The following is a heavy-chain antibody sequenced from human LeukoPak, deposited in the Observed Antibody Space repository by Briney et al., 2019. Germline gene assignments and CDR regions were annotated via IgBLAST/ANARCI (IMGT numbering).Heavy chain of an antibody. CDR2: IFYSGTT. V-gene: IGHV4-39*02. J-gene: IGHJ3*02. CDR3: AREDITMLYDAFDS. CDR1: GGSISSSSYY. Sequence: PSETVSLTCTVSGGSISSSSYYWGWIRQPPGKGLEWIGNIFYSGTTHYNPSLKSRVTMSVDTSKNQFSLKLSSVTAADTAVYYCAREDITMLYDAFDSWGQGTMVTVSS. D-gene: IGHD2-8*01.